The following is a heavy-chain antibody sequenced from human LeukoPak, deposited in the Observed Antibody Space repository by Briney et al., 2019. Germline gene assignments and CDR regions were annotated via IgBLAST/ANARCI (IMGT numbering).Heavy chain of an antibody. Sequence: SETLSLTCTVSGGSISSSAYYWGWIRQPPGKGLEWIGSIYYSGSTYYNPSLKSRVTISVDTSKNQFSLNLRSVTAADTAVYYCARHFEGSSHSYFDYWGPGTLVTVSS. J-gene: IGHJ4*02. V-gene: IGHV4-39*01. D-gene: IGHD6-6*01. CDR2: IYYSGST. CDR1: GGSISSSAYY. CDR3: ARHFEGSSHSYFDY.